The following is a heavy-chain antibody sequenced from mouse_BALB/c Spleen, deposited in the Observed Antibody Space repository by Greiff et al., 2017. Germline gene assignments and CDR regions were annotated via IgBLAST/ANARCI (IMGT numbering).Heavy chain of an antibody. CDR2: IYPGDGDT. V-gene: IGHV1-87*01. J-gene: IGHJ4*01. Sequence: QVQLQQSGAELARPGASVKLSCKASGYTFTSYWMQWVKQRPGQGLEWIGAIYPGDGDTRYTQKFKGKATLTADKSSSTAYMQLSSLASEDSAVYYCARSDYYGSRGMDYWGQGTSVTVSS. CDR3: ARSDYYGSRGMDY. CDR1: GYTFTSYW. D-gene: IGHD1-1*01.